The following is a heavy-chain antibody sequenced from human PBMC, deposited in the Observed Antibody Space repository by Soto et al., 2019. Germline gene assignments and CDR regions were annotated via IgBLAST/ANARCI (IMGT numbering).Heavy chain of an antibody. V-gene: IGHV4-59*01. D-gene: IGHD6-13*01. CDR1: GGSISSYY. CDR2: IYYSGST. J-gene: IGHJ4*02. Sequence: SETLSLTCTVSGGSISSYYWSWIRQPPGKGLEWIGYIYYSGSTNYNPSLKSRVTISVDTSKNQFSLKLSSVTAADTAVYYCARAAAGGGTFDYWGQGTLVTVSS. CDR3: ARAAAGGGTFDY.